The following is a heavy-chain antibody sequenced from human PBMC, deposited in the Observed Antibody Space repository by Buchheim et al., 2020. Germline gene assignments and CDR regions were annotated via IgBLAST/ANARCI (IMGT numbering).Heavy chain of an antibody. D-gene: IGHD3-3*01. V-gene: IGHV1-8*02. J-gene: IGHJ4*02. CDR1: GYTFTGYY. CDR3: ARGRSLRFLEWLFEDY. CDR2: MNPNSGNT. Sequence: QVQLVQSGAEVKKPGASVKVSCKASGYTFTGYYMHWVRQAPGQGLEWMGWMNPNSGNTGYAQKFQGRVTMTRNTSISTAYMELSSLRSEDTAVYYCARGRSLRFLEWLFEDYWGQGTL.